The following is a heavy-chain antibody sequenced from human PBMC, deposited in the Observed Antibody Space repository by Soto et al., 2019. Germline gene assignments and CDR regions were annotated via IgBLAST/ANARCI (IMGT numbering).Heavy chain of an antibody. V-gene: IGHV1-18*01. D-gene: IGHD4-17*01. CDR2: ISAYNGNT. J-gene: IGHJ6*02. Sequence: GASVKVSCKASGYTFTSYGISWVRQAPGQGNERMGWISAYNGNTNYAQKLQGRVTMTTDTSTSTAYMELRSLRSDDTAVYYCARDRMTVNLYYYYYGMDVWGQGTTVTVSS. CDR3: ARDRMTVNLYYYYYGMDV. CDR1: GYTFTSYG.